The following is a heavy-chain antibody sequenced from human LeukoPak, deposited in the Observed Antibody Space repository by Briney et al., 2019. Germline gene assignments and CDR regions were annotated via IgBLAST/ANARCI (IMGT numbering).Heavy chain of an antibody. CDR3: ARVDRGDWSGIGY. Sequence: SETLSLTCTVSGGSISSGGYYWSWIRQHPGKGLEWIGYIYYSGSTNYNPSLKSRVTISVDTSKNQFSLKLSSVTAADTAVYYCARVDRGDWSGIGYWGQGTLVTVSS. D-gene: IGHD2-21*02. J-gene: IGHJ4*02. V-gene: IGHV4-61*08. CDR2: IYYSGST. CDR1: GGSISSGGYY.